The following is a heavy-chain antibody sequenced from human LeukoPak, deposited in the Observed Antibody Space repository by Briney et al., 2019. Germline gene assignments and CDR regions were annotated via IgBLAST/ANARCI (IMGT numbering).Heavy chain of an antibody. CDR1: GFTFSSYG. D-gene: IGHD1-26*01. Sequence: PGGSLRLSCAASGFTFSSYGMHWVRQAPGKGLEWVSVIYSGGSTHYADSVKGRFTISRDKSKNTVYLQMNSLRAEDTALYYCAREGGSYPTFDYWGQGTLVTVSS. CDR2: IYSGGST. CDR3: AREGGSYPTFDY. J-gene: IGHJ4*02. V-gene: IGHV3-66*01.